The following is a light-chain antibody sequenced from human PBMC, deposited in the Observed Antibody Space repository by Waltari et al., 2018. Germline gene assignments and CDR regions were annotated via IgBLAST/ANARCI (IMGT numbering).Light chain of an antibody. Sequence: EIVLTQSPGTLSLSPGERATPSCRTSQSVTGSYLAWYQQNPGQAPRLLISGASSTATGIPDRFSGSGSGPDFTLTISSLQAEDFATYYCQQYNDYSRGTFGQGTKVEIK. CDR2: GAS. CDR1: QSVTGSY. J-gene: IGKJ1*01. V-gene: IGKV3-20*01. CDR3: QQYNDYSRGT.